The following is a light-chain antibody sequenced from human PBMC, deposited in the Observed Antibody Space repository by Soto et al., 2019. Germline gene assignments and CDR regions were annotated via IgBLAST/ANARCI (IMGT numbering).Light chain of an antibody. CDR3: SSHASSTSVV. CDR2: GVI. CDR1: RSDIGYNY. Sequence: QSVLTQPASVSGSPGQSITISCTGSRSDIGYNYVSWYQQHPDKAPKLIIYGVIDRPSGVSNRFSGSKSGNTVSLTISGLQAEDEADYYCSSHASSTSVVFGGGTKLTVL. J-gene: IGLJ3*02. V-gene: IGLV2-14*03.